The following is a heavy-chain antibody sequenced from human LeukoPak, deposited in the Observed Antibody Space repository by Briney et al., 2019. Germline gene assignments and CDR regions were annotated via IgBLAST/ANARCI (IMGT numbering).Heavy chain of an antibody. D-gene: IGHD1/OR15-1a*01. CDR3: VAYNWNKPDY. V-gene: IGHV3-30-3*01. CDR2: ISYDGSNK. J-gene: IGHJ4*02. CDR1: GFTFSSYA. Sequence: PGRSLRLSCAASGFTFSSYAMHWVRQAPGKGLEWVAVISYDGSNKYYADSVKGRFTISRDNAKNTLYLQMNSLRAEDTAVYYCVAYNWNKPDYWGQGTLVTVSS.